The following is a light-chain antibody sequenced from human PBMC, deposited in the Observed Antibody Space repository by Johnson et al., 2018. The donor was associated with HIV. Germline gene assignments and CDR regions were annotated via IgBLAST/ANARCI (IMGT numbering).Light chain of an antibody. CDR3: GTWDSSLSAGG. J-gene: IGLJ1*01. Sequence: QSVLTQPPSVSAAPGQKVTISCSGSSSDMGNYAVSWYQQLPGTAPKLLIYENNKRPSGIPDRFSASKSGTSATLGITGLQTGDEADYYCGTWDSSLSAGGFGTGTNVTVL. CDR1: SSDMGNYA. V-gene: IGLV1-51*02. CDR2: ENN.